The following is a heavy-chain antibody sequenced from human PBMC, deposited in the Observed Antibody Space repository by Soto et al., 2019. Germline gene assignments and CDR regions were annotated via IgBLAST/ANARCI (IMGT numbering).Heavy chain of an antibody. J-gene: IGHJ3*02. D-gene: IGHD3-9*01. Sequence: PSETLSLTCAVSGGSISSGGYSWSWIRQPPGKGLEWIGYIYHSGSTYYNPSLKSRVTISVDRSKNQFSLKLSSVTAADTAVYYCASTVFSSDAFDIWGQGTMVTVSS. CDR1: GGSISSGGYS. V-gene: IGHV4-30-2*01. CDR3: ASTVFSSDAFDI. CDR2: IYHSGST.